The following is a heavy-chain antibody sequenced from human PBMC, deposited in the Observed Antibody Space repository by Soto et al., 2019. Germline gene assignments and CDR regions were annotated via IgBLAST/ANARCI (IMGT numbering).Heavy chain of an antibody. CDR1: GVSCSTYL. J-gene: IGHJ6*02. D-gene: IGHD3-16*01. CDR3: VGALTYEVPYYYYGMDV. V-gene: IGHV3-7*01. Sequence: GGSLRLSCVASGVSCSTYLMSWVRQAPGKGLEWVANIKQGGNEKFYVDSVKGRFTISRDNDKKSLYLQMDSLRVEDTAVYYCVGALTYEVPYYYYGMDVWGQGTTVTVSS. CDR2: IKQGGNEK.